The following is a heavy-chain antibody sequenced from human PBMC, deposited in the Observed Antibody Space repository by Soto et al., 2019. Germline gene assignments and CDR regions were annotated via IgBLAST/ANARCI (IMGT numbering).Heavy chain of an antibody. V-gene: IGHV1-3*01. CDR1: GYTFTSYA. CDR2: INAGNGNT. J-gene: IGHJ5*02. Sequence: RASVKVSCKASGYTFTSYAVHWVRQAPGQRLEWMGWINAGNGNTKYSQKFQGRVTITRDTSASTAYMELSSLRSKDTAVYYCARDGFRDITMVRGVLANWFDPWGQGTLVTVSS. D-gene: IGHD3-10*01. CDR3: ARDGFRDITMVRGVLANWFDP.